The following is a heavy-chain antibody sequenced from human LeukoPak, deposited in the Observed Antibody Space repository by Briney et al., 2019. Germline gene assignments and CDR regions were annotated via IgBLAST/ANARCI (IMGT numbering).Heavy chain of an antibody. D-gene: IGHD2-15*01. CDR1: GYSFTSYW. Sequence: ESLKISCKGSGYSFTSYWIGWVRQMPGKGLEWMGIIYPGDSDTRYSPSFQGQVTISADKSISTAYLQWSSLKASDTAMYYCARVIRYCSGGTCYGGVNPLDYWGQGTLVTVSS. CDR2: IYPGDSDT. V-gene: IGHV5-51*01. CDR3: ARVIRYCSGGTCYGGVNPLDY. J-gene: IGHJ4*02.